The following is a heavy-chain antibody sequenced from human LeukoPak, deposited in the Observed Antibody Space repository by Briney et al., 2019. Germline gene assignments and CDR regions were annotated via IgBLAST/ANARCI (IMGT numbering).Heavy chain of an antibody. D-gene: IGHD6-13*01. V-gene: IGHV3-33*01. CDR3: AREEAAAGMGYYFDY. Sequence: GALSLSCAASGFTFSSYGMHWVRQAPGKGLEWVAVIWYDGSNKYYADSVKGRFTISRDNSKNTLYLQMNSLRAEDTAVYYCAREEAAAGMGYYFDYWGQGTLVTVSS. CDR1: GFTFSSYG. J-gene: IGHJ4*02. CDR2: IWYDGSNK.